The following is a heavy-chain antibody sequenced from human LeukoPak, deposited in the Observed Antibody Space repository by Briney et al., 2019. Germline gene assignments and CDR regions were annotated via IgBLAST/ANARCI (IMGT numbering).Heavy chain of an antibody. D-gene: IGHD1-7*01. Sequence: ASAKVSCKASGYTFTSYGISWVRQAPGQGLEWMGWISAYNGNTNYAQKLQGRVTMTTDTSTSTAYMELRSLRSDDTAVYYCARIRTPSWNYVSDYYMDVWGKGTTVTVSS. CDR1: GYTFTSYG. V-gene: IGHV1-18*01. J-gene: IGHJ6*03. CDR3: ARIRTPSWNYVSDYYMDV. CDR2: ISAYNGNT.